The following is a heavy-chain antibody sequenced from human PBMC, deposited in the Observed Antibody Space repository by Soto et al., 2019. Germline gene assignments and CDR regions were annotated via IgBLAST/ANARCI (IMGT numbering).Heavy chain of an antibody. D-gene: IGHD5-18*01. CDR3: AGGGPRDGYRDRDY. CDR2: ITHSSDGS. CDR1: GFTFPTYA. V-gene: IGHV3-23*01. Sequence: EVQLLESGGDLVQPGGSLRLSCAASGFTFPTYAMTWVRRAPGKGLEWVSTITHSSDGSYYADSVMGGFTISRDNSKNTLYLQMGGLRAEDTAVYYCAGGGPRDGYRDRDYWGQGTQVTVSS. J-gene: IGHJ4*02.